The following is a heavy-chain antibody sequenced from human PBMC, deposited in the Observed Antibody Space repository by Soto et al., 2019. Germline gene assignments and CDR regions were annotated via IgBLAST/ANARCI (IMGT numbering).Heavy chain of an antibody. D-gene: IGHD4-17*01. J-gene: IGHJ4*02. Sequence: EVQLVESGGGLVKPGGSLRLSCAASEFTFNSYGMSWVRQAPGKGPEWLSSVTGSSNYIYYADSVKGRFTISRDNAKNSLYLQMNSLRAEDTAMYYCARGRGTTVTTYSFDYWGQGTLVTVSS. CDR3: ARGRGTTVTTYSFDY. CDR2: VTGSSNYI. V-gene: IGHV3-21*01. CDR1: EFTFNSYG.